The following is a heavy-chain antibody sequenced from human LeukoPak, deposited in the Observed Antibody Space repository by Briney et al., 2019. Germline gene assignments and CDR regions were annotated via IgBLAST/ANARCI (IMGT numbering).Heavy chain of an antibody. V-gene: IGHV4-39*07. CDR3: ARNVGIYSYGPRYFDY. Sequence: PSETLSLTCTVSGASISTSAYYWGWIRQPPGKGLEWIGSIYYSGSTYYNPSLKSRVTISVDTSKNQFSLKLSSVTAADTAVYYCARNVGIYSYGPRYFDYWGQGTLVTVSS. D-gene: IGHD5-18*01. CDR1: GASISTSAYY. CDR2: IYYSGST. J-gene: IGHJ4*02.